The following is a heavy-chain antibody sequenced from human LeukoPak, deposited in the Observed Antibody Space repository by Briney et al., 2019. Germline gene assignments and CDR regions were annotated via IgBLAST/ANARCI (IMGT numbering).Heavy chain of an antibody. V-gene: IGHV1-45*02. CDR3: ARSDTAMAPYDY. Sequence: SVKVSCKASGYTFTYRYLHWVRQAPGQALEWMGWITPFNGNTNYAQKFQDRVTITRDRSMSTAYMELSSLRSEDTAMYYCARSDTAMAPYDYWGQGTLVTVSS. CDR1: GYTFTYRY. D-gene: IGHD5-18*01. J-gene: IGHJ4*02. CDR2: ITPFNGNT.